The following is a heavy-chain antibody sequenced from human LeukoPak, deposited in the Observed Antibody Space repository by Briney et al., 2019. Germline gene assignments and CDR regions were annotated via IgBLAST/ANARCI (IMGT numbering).Heavy chain of an antibody. CDR2: IKKDGSEK. D-gene: IGHD5-18*01. V-gene: IGHV3-7*01. Sequence: GGSLRLSCAASGFTFSSYWMSWVRQAPGKGLEWVANIKKDGSEKYYVDSVKGRFTISRDNAKTSLYLQMNTLRAEDTAVYYCARHLSGVTGYTYGRGIDYWGQGTLVTVSS. CDR3: ARHLSGVTGYTYGRGIDY. J-gene: IGHJ4*02. CDR1: GFTFSSYW.